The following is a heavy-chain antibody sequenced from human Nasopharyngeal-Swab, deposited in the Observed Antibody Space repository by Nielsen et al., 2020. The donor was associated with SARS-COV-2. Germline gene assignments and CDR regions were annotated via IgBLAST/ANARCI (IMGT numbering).Heavy chain of an antibody. CDR1: GFTLSNFV. CDR2: IPTDDNPT. CDR3: ADELVVVPAAYM. Sequence: GESLKISCVASGFTLSNFVMHWVRQVPGEGLVWVSRIPTDDNPTTYADSVKGRFAISRDNAKSSVFLQMNSLGVEDTAVYYCADELVVVPAAYMWGQGTMVTVSS. D-gene: IGHD2-15*01. J-gene: IGHJ3*02. V-gene: IGHV3-74*01.